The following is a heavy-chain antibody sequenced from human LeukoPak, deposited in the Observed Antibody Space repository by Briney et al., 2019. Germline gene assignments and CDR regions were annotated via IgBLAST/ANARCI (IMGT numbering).Heavy chain of an antibody. D-gene: IGHD1-26*01. J-gene: IGHJ4*02. Sequence: PSETLSLTCAVYGGSFSGYYWSWIRQPPGKGLEWIGEINHSGSTNYNPSLKSRVTISVDTSKNQFSLKLSSVTAADTAVYYCAILSGSYWGYYFDYWGQGTLVTVSS. V-gene: IGHV4-34*01. CDR1: GGSFSGYY. CDR3: AILSGSYWGYYFDY. CDR2: INHSGST.